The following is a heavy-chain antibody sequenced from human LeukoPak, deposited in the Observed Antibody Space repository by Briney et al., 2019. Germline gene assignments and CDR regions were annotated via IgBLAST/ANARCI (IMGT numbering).Heavy chain of an antibody. CDR2: IYHSGST. CDR1: GGSISSSNW. CDR3: ARVGYTYGLDAFDI. Sequence: SETLSLTCAVSGGSISSSNWWSWVRQPPGKGLEWIGEIYHSGSTNYNPSLKSRVTISVDTSKNQFSLKLSSVTAADTAVYSCARVGYTYGLDAFDIWGQGTMVTVSS. J-gene: IGHJ3*02. D-gene: IGHD5-18*01. V-gene: IGHV4-4*02.